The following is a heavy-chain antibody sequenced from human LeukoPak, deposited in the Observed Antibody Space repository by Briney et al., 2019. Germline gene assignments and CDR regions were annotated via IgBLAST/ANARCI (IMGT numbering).Heavy chain of an antibody. Sequence: SVKVSCKASGGTFSSYAISWVRQAPGQGLEWMGGIIPIFGTANYAQKFQGRVTITADEPTSTAYMELSSLRSEDTAVYYCARVAAAGTWFGVFEYWGQGTLVTVSS. CDR1: GGTFSSYA. D-gene: IGHD6-13*01. V-gene: IGHV1-69*13. CDR2: IIPIFGTA. J-gene: IGHJ4*02. CDR3: ARVAAAGTWFGVFEY.